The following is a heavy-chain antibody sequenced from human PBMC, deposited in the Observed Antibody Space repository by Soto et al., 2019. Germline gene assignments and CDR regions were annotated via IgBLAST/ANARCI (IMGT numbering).Heavy chain of an antibody. J-gene: IGHJ4*02. CDR2: ISYDGSNK. D-gene: IGHD6-19*01. Sequence: GGSLRLSCAASGFTFSSYGMHWVRQAPGKGLEWVAVISYDGSNKYYADSVKGRFTISRDNSKNTLYLQMNSLRAEDTAVYYCAKVGQWTVDGPNWGQGTLVTVSS. V-gene: IGHV3-30*18. CDR3: AKVGQWTVDGPN. CDR1: GFTFSSYG.